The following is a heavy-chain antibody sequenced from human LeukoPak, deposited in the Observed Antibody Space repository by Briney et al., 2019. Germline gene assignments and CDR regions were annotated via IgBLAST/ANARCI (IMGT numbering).Heavy chain of an antibody. CDR3: AKEFDSSGFFDC. CDR1: GFTFRNYA. Sequence: GGSLRLSCAASGFTFRNYAMSWVRQAPGKGLEWVSAVSSSAGGTYFAASVKGRFTISRDNSKNTLYLQMNSLRAEDTAVYYCAKEFDSSGFFDCWGQGTLVTVSS. D-gene: IGHD3-22*01. V-gene: IGHV3-23*01. J-gene: IGHJ4*02. CDR2: VSSSAGGT.